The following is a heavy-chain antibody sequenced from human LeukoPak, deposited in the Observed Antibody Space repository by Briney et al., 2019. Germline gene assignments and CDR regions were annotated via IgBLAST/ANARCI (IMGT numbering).Heavy chain of an antibody. V-gene: IGHV3-21*01. CDR3: ARVGPAGGGQQLVLREGYFDY. J-gene: IGHJ4*02. Sequence: PGGSLRLSCAASGFTFSSYSMNWVRQAPGKGLEWVSSISSSSSYIYYADSVKGRFTISRDNAKNSLYLQMNSLRAEDTAVYYCARVGPAGGGQQLVLREGYFDYWGQGTLVTVSS. D-gene: IGHD6-13*01. CDR1: GFTFSSYS. CDR2: ISSSSSYI.